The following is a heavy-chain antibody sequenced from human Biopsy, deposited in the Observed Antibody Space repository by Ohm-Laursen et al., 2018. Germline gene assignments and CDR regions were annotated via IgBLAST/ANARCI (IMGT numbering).Heavy chain of an antibody. CDR3: ARDASQGFDS. CDR2: SNTDGSHT. CDR1: GLTFSRYS. J-gene: IGHJ5*01. Sequence: GSLRLSCAASGLTFSRYSMHWVRQAPGKGLVWVSRSNTDGSHTNYADSVKGRFTTSTDNAKNTLYLYMSSLTVEDTAVYFCARDASQGFDSWGQGTLVTVSS. V-gene: IGHV3-74*01.